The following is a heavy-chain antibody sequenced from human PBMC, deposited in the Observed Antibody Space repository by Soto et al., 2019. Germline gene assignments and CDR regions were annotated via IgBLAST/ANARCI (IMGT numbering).Heavy chain of an antibody. J-gene: IGHJ4*02. V-gene: IGHV4-31*03. D-gene: IGHD3-10*01. CDR2: IYYSGST. Sequence: SETLSLTCTVSGGSISSGGYYWSWIRQHPGKGLEWIGYIYYSGSTYYNPSLKSRVTISLDTSKNQFSLKLSSVTAADTAVYYCARELLYGSGSYYTLDYWGQGTLVTVSS. CDR3: ARELLYGSGSYYTLDY. CDR1: GGSISSGGYY.